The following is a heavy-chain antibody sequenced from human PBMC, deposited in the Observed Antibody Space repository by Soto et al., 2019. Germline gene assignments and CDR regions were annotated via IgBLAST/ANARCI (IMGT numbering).Heavy chain of an antibody. CDR1: DGSLSDHY. J-gene: IGHJ4*02. CDR3: ARGQDQAKIGY. D-gene: IGHD1-26*01. V-gene: IGHV4-34*01. Sequence: SETPSLTCAVYDGSLSDHYCSWIRQPPGKGREWIAEIHPSGVINVNPFLISRVTISIDKSKNHFSLKLSSDTGADTAVYYCARGQDQAKIGYWAQGTLVTGSS. CDR2: IHPSGVI.